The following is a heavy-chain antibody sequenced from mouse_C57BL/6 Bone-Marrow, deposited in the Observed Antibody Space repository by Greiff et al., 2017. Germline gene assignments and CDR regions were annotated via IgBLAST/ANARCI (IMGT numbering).Heavy chain of an antibody. J-gene: IGHJ4*01. Sequence: QVQLQQPGAELVKPGASVKLSCKASGYTFTSYWMQWVKQRPGQGLEWIGEIDPSDSYTNYNQKFKGKATLTVDTSSSTAYMQLSSLTSEDSAVYYCASFLRYAMDYWGQGTSVTVSS. V-gene: IGHV1-50*01. CDR1: GYTFTSYW. CDR2: IDPSDSYT. CDR3: ASFLRYAMDY.